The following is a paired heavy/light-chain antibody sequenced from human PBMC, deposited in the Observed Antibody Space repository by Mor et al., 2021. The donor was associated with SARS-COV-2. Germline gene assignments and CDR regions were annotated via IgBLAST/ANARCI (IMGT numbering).Heavy chain of an antibody. CDR2: VSGSGGST. V-gene: IGHV3-23*01. J-gene: IGHJ4*02. Sequence: EVQLLESGGGLVQPGGSLRLSCAASGFTFSSYAMYWVRQAPGKGLEWVSVVSGSGGSTNYADSVKGRFTISRDNSKNTLYLQMNSLRAEDTAVYYCAKAPPRGYSYFDYWGQGTLVTVSS. CDR1: GFTFSSYA. D-gene: IGHD5-18*01. CDR3: AKAPPRGYSYFDY.
Light chain of an antibody. Sequence: DIQMTQSPSSLSASVGDRVTITCRASQDISNYLAWFQQKPGKAPKSLIYAASSLQSGVPSKFSGSGSGTDFTLTISSLQPEDFATYYCQQYNSYPLTFGGGTKVEIK. CDR2: AAS. J-gene: IGKJ4*01. V-gene: IGKV1-16*02. CDR3: QQYNSYPLT. CDR1: QDISNY.